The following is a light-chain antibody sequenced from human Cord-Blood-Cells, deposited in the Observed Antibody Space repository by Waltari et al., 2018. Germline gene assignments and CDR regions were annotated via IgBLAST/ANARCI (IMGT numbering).Light chain of an antibody. J-gene: IGKJ4*01. CDR1: QSISSY. CDR2: SAS. Sequence: DIQMTQSPSHLSASVGDRVTITCRASQSISSYLNWYQQKPGKAPKLLIYSASSLESGVPSRFSGIGSGTDFTLTISSLQPEDFATYYCQQNYSTPLTFGGGTKVEIK. CDR3: QQNYSTPLT. V-gene: IGKV1-39*01.